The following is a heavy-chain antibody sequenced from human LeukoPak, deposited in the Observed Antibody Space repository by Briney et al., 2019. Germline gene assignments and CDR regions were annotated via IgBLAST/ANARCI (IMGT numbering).Heavy chain of an antibody. CDR2: IKQDGSEK. D-gene: IGHD3-16*02. CDR1: GFTFSTYW. J-gene: IGHJ4*02. Sequence: GGSLRLSCAASGFTFSTYWMSWVRQAPGKGLEWVANIKQDGSEKYYVDSVKGRFTISRDNAKNSLYLQMNSLRAEDTAVYYCAGETGYPYYFDYWGQGTLVTVSS. V-gene: IGHV3-7*01. CDR3: AGETGYPYYFDY.